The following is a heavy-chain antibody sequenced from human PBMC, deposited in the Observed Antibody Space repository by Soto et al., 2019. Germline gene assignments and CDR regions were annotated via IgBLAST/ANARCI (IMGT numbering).Heavy chain of an antibody. CDR1: GYTFTSYD. CDR3: ARETSYSKPNDYYYYGMDV. Sequence: QVQLVQSGAEVKKPGASVKVSCKASGYTFTSYDINWVRQATGQGLEWMGWMNPNSGNTGYAQKFQGRVTMTRNTSISTAYMELSSLRSEDTAVYYCARETSYSKPNDYYYYGMDVWGQGTTVTVSS. J-gene: IGHJ6*02. CDR2: MNPNSGNT. V-gene: IGHV1-8*01. D-gene: IGHD4-4*01.